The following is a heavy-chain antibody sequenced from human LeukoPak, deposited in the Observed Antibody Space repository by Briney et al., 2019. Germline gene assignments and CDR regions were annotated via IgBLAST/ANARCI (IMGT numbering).Heavy chain of an antibody. CDR1: GGSISSDY. V-gene: IGHV4-59*08. CDR2: INYSGST. D-gene: IGHD3-16*01. J-gene: IGHJ5*02. Sequence: PETLSLTCSVSGGSISSDYWSWIRQPPGKGLEWIGYINYSGSTNSNPSLKSRVTISVDTSKNQFSLKLSSVTAADTAVYYCARHRPGERRFDPWGQGTLVTVSS. CDR3: ARHRPGERRFDP.